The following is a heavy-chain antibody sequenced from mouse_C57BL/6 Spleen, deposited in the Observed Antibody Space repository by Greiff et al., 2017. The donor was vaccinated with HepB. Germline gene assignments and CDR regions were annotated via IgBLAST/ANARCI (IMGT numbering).Heavy chain of an antibody. CDR3: ARWDYDGYWYFDV. D-gene: IGHD2-4*01. CDR2: FHPYNDDT. V-gene: IGHV1-47*01. Sequence: QVQLKESGAELVKPGASVKMSCKASGYTFTTYPIEWMKQNHGKSLEWIGNFHPYNDDTKYNEKFKGKATLTVEKSSSTVYLELSRLTSDDSAFYYCARWDYDGYWYFDVWGTGTTVTVSS. J-gene: IGHJ1*03. CDR1: GYTFTTYP.